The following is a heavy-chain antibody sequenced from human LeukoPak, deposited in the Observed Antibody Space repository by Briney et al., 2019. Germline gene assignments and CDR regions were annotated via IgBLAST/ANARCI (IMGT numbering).Heavy chain of an antibody. Sequence: GGSLRLSCAASGFTFSSYAMHWVCQAPGKGLEWVAVISYDGSNKYYADSVKGRFTISRDNSKNTLYLQMNSLRAEDTAVYYCARDASTYGMDVWGQGTTVTVSS. J-gene: IGHJ6*02. CDR2: ISYDGSNK. CDR1: GFTFSSYA. V-gene: IGHV3-30-3*01. CDR3: ARDASTYGMDV.